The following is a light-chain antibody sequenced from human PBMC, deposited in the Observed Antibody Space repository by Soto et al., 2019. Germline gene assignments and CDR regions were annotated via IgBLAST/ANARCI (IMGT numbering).Light chain of an antibody. Sequence: QSVLAQPPSVSGAPGQKVTISCTGSSSNIGAGYDLHWYQQLPGTAPKLLLYGNSNRPSGVPERFSGSKSGTSASLAITGLQAEDEADYYCQCYDSSLSGYVFGTGTKVIV. CDR3: QCYDSSLSGYV. CDR2: GNS. J-gene: IGLJ1*01. V-gene: IGLV1-40*01. CDR1: SSNIGAGYD.